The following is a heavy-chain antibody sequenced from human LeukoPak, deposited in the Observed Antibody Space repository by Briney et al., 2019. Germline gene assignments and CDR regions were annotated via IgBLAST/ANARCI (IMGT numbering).Heavy chain of an antibody. J-gene: IGHJ4*02. CDR2: ISSSSSTI. CDR1: GFTFSSYS. V-gene: IGHV3-48*04. CDR3: ARDRGGSYFAIDY. D-gene: IGHD1-26*01. Sequence: GGSLRLSCAASGFTFSSYSMKWVGHAPGKGLEWVLFISSSSSTIYCADSVTGRLTISRDNAKNSQYVQMNSLRAVDTVVYYCARDRGGSYFAIDYWGEGTLVTVSS.